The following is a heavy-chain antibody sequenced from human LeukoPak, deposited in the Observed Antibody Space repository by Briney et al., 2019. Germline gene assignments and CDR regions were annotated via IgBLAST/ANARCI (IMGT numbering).Heavy chain of an antibody. J-gene: IGHJ4*02. D-gene: IGHD3-3*01. CDR1: GGSISSGGYY. V-gene: IGHV4-30-2*02. CDR2: IYHSGST. Sequence: TSQTLSLTCTVSGGSISSGGYYWSWIRQPPGKGLEWIGYIYHSGSTYYNPSLKSRVTMSVDTSKNQFSLRLTSVTAADTAVYYRARSVYDFWSGYYGYWGQGTLVTVSS. CDR3: ARSVYDFWSGYYGY.